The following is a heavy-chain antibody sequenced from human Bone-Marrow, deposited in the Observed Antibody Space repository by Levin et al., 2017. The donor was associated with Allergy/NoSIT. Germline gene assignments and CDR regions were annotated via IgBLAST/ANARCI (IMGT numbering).Heavy chain of an antibody. CDR1: GDSVSSNSAA. J-gene: IGHJ5*02. V-gene: IGHV6-1*01. CDR2: TYYRSKWYN. Sequence: SETLSLTCAISGDSVSSNSAAWNWIRQSPSRGLEWLGRTYYRSKWYNDYAVSVKSRITINPDTSKNQFSLQLNSVTPEDTAVYYCARGRFLEWLLDDYNWFDPWGQGTLVTVSS. CDR3: ARGRFLEWLLDDYNWFDP. D-gene: IGHD3-3*01.